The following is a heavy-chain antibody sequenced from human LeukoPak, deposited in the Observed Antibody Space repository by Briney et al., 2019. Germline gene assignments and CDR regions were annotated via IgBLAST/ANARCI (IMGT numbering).Heavy chain of an antibody. V-gene: IGHV5-51*01. CDR3: ARHRRYDFWSGYYDFDY. J-gene: IGHJ4*02. CDR2: IYPGDSDT. Sequence: GESLKISCKGSGYSFTSYWIGWVRQMPGKGLEWMGIIYPGDSDTGYSPSFQGQVTISADKSISTAYLQWSSLKASDTAMYYCARHRRYDFWSGYYDFDYWGQGTLVTVSS. D-gene: IGHD3-3*01. CDR1: GYSFTSYW.